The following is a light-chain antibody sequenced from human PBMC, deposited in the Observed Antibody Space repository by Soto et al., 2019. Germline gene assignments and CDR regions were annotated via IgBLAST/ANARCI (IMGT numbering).Light chain of an antibody. CDR1: QSVSTTY. Sequence: EIVLTQSPGTLSLSPGERATLSCRATQSVSTTYLAWYQQKPGQAPRLLIYGTSSRATGIPDRFSGSGSGTDFTLTISRLEPEDSAVYHCQQFGTLPLTFGGGNKVEIK. J-gene: IGKJ4*01. V-gene: IGKV3-20*01. CDR2: GTS. CDR3: QQFGTLPLT.